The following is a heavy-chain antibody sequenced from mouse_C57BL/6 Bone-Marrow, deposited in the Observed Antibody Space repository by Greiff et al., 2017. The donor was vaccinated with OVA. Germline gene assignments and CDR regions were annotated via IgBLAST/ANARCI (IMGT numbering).Heavy chain of an antibody. D-gene: IGHD1-1*01. CDR2: IYPGGGYT. V-gene: IGHV1-63*01. Sequence: QVQLQQSGAELVRPGTSVKMSCKASGYTFTNYWIGWAKQRPGHGLEWIGDIYPGGGYTNYKEKFKGKATLTADKSSSTAYLQFSSLTSEDSAIYYCARWGTTVAFDYWGQGTTLTVSS. CDR1: GYTFTNYW. J-gene: IGHJ2*01. CDR3: ARWGTTVAFDY.